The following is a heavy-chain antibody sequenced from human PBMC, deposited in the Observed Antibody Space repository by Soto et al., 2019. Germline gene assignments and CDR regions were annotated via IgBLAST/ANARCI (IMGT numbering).Heavy chain of an antibody. D-gene: IGHD6-6*01. CDR2: IKPDGSAT. V-gene: IGHV3-7*03. CDR1: GFTFGSYW. Sequence: PGGSLRLSCAVSGFTFGSYWVNWVRLIPGKGLEWVAYIKPDGSATYYVDSVKGRFTISRDNAKNSLYLQMNSLRVEDTAIYYCAKCDCSSSFLDAFDIWGQGTMVTVSS. CDR3: AKCDCSSSFLDAFDI. J-gene: IGHJ3*02.